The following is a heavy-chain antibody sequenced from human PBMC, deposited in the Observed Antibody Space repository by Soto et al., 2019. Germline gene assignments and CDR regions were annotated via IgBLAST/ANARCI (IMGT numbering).Heavy chain of an antibody. CDR1: GGSISSGDYY. J-gene: IGHJ4*02. Sequence: QVQLQESGPGLVKPSQTLSLTCTVSGGSISSGDYYWSWIRQPPVKGLEWIGYIYYSGSTYYNPSHKSRVTISVYTSKNQFSLKLSSVTAADTTVYYCASNCYGYTLYDYWGQGTLVTVSS. V-gene: IGHV4-30-4*01. CDR2: IYYSGST. D-gene: IGHD5-18*01. CDR3: ASNCYGYTLYDY.